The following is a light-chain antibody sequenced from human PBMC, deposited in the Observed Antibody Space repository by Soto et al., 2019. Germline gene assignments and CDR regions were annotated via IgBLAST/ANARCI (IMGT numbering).Light chain of an antibody. CDR1: QSVTSN. CDR2: GAS. Sequence: RQSLGTLSLKKGERATLSCRAIQSVTSNYLAWYQQKPGQAPRLLIYGASTRATGIPARFSGSGSGTEFTLTIISRQSADFAVYYCQQYNTGPPSTFGQGAMVDI. CDR3: QQYNTGPPST. V-gene: IGKV3-15*01. J-gene: IGKJ1*01.